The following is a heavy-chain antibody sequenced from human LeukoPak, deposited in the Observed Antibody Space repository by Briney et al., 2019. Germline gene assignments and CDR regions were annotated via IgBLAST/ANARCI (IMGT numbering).Heavy chain of an antibody. CDR3: ARDRSIAARLAFDI. V-gene: IGHV4-59*01. D-gene: IGHD6-6*01. J-gene: IGHJ3*02. Sequence: SETLSLTCTVSGDFITAYYWSWIRQPPGKGLEWIGYVYYSGSTNYNPSLKSRVTISVDTSKNQFSLKLSSVTAADTAVYYCARDRSIAARLAFDIWGQGTMVTVSS. CDR2: VYYSGST. CDR1: GDFITAYY.